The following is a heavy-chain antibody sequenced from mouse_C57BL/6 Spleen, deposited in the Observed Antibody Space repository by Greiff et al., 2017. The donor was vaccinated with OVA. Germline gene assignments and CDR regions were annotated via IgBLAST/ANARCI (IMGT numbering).Heavy chain of an antibody. CDR2: INPSTGGT. CDR3: ARRGGDVGFAY. V-gene: IGHV1-53*01. J-gene: IGHJ3*01. Sequence: QVQLQQPGTELVKPGASVKLSCKASGYTFTSYWMHWVKQRPGQGLEWIGHINPSTGGTNYNEKFKSKATLTVDKSSSPAYIQLSSLTSEDSAVYDCARRGGDVGFAYWGQGTLVTVSA. CDR1: GYTFTSYW.